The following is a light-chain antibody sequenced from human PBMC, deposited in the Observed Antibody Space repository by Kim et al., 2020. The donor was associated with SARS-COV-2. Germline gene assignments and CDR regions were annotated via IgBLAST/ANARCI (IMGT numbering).Light chain of an antibody. CDR3: QQYVDPTLT. CDR1: QSVRSIY. J-gene: IGKJ1*01. Sequence: SPGERATLSCRASQSVRSIYLACYQQNAGQAPRLLIYTASTTATGLPDRFSGSGSATYFSLTISTLEPEDFAVYYCQQYVDPTLTFGQGTKVDIK. V-gene: IGKV3-20*01. CDR2: TAS.